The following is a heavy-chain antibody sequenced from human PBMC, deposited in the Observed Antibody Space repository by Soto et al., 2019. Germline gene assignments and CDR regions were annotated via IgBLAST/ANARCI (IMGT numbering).Heavy chain of an antibody. Sequence: QVQLVQSGAEVKKPGASVKVSCKASGYTFTSYYMHWVRQAPGQGLEWMGIINPSAGSTSYAQKFHGRVTMTRDTSTSTVYMELSGLRSEDTAVYYCATWGGYCSGGRCYSYYYYYMDVWGKGTTVTVSS. CDR1: GYTFTSYY. D-gene: IGHD2-15*01. V-gene: IGHV1-46*03. CDR3: ATWGGYCSGGRCYSYYYYYMDV. CDR2: INPSAGST. J-gene: IGHJ6*03.